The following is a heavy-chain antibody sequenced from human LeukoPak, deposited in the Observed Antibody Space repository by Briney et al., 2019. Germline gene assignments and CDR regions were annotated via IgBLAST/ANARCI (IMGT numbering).Heavy chain of an antibody. Sequence: SETLSLTCTVSGGSISSSSYYWGWIRQPPGKGLEWIGSIYYSGSTYYNPSLKSRVTISVDTSKNQFSLKLSSVTAADTAVYYCARSRHKREYPNWFDPWGQGTLVTVSS. CDR2: IYYSGST. CDR3: ARSRHKREYPNWFDP. J-gene: IGHJ5*02. V-gene: IGHV4-39*07. D-gene: IGHD2/OR15-2a*01. CDR1: GGSISSSSYY.